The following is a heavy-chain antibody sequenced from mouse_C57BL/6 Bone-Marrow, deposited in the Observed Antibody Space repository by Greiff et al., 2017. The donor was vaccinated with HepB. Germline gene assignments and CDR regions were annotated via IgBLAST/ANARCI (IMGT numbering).Heavy chain of an antibody. CDR2: FHPYNDDT. D-gene: IGHD2-12*01. J-gene: IGHJ2*01. V-gene: IGHV1-47*01. CDR3: ARRGRRGDYFDY. Sequence: QVQLKESGAELVKPGASVKMSCKASGYTFTTYPIEWMKQNHGKSLEWIGNFHPYNDDTKYNEKFKGKATLTVEKSSSTVYLELSRLTSDDSAVYYCARRGRRGDYFDYWGQGTTLTVSS. CDR1: GYTFTTYP.